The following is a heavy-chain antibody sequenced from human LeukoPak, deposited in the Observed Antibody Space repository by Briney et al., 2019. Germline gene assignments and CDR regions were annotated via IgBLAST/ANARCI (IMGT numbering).Heavy chain of an antibody. CDR2: IYSSGST. CDR1: GFTVNSNY. Sequence: PGGSLRLSCAASGFTVNSNYMSWVRQTPGKGLEWVSTIYSSGSTYYAESMKGRFTISRDNSKNTLYLQMNSLRTEDTAVYYCARQYYFDSGGLDYWGQGTAVTVSS. CDR3: ARQYYFDSGGLDY. V-gene: IGHV3-53*01. J-gene: IGHJ4*02. D-gene: IGHD3-22*01.